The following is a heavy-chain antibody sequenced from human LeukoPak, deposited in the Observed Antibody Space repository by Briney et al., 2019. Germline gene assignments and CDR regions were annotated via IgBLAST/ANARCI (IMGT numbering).Heavy chain of an antibody. D-gene: IGHD3-22*01. J-gene: IGHJ5*02. CDR1: GFTFSSYG. CDR2: ISYDGSNK. V-gene: IGHV3-30*18. Sequence: GGSLRLSCAASGFTFSSYGMNWVRQAPGKGLEWVAVISYDGSNKYYADSVKGRFTISRDNSKNTLYLQMNRLRAEDTAVYYCAKAQGDYYYDSSGYYDWFDPWGQGTLVTVSS. CDR3: AKAQGDYYYDSSGYYDWFDP.